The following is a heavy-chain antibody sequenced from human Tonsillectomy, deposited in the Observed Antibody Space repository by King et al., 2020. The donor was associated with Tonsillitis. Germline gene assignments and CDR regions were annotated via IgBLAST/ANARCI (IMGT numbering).Heavy chain of an antibody. Sequence: VQLQQWGAGLLKPSETLSLTCAVYGGSFSGYYWSWIRQPPGKGLEWIGEINHSGSTNYNPSLKSRVTISVDTSKNQFSLKLSSVTAADTAVYYFARGKVGRMYSSAPSFDYWGQGTLVTVSS. D-gene: IGHD6-25*01. CDR2: INHSGST. J-gene: IGHJ4*02. V-gene: IGHV4-34*01. CDR3: ARGKVGRMYSSAPSFDY. CDR1: GGSFSGYY.